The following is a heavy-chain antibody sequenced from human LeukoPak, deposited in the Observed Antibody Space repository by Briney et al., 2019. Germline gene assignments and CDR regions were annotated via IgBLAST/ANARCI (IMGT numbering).Heavy chain of an antibody. D-gene: IGHD6-19*01. CDR3: VRGWYSSGPFDY. V-gene: IGHV3-48*03. CDR1: GFTVSSNY. CDR2: ISSSGSAR. Sequence: GGSLRLSCAASGFTVSSNYMNWVRQAPGKGLEWVSYISSSGSARYYADSVKGRLTISRDTAKNSLYLQMNSLRAEDTAVYYCVRGWYSSGPFDYWGQGTLVTVSS. J-gene: IGHJ4*02.